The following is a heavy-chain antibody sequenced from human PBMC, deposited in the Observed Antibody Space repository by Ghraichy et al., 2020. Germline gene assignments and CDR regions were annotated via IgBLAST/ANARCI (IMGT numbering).Heavy chain of an antibody. D-gene: IGHD1-26*01. CDR3: AKDQVGGASDY. CDR2: ISGSGGST. J-gene: IGHJ4*02. Sequence: GESLNISCAASGFTFSSYAMSWVRQAPGKGLEWVSAISGSGGSTYYADSVKGRFTISRDNSKNTLYLQMNSLRAEDTAVYYCAKDQVGGASDYWGQGTLVTVSS. V-gene: IGHV3-23*01. CDR1: GFTFSSYA.